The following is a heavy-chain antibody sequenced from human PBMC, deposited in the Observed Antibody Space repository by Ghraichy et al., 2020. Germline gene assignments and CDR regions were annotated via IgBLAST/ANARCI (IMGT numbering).Heavy chain of an antibody. Sequence: SETLSLTCTVSGDSISSYYWSWLRQPPGKGLEWIGFLYTSGSTNYNPSLKSRVTISVDTSKNQFSLKLSSVTAADTAVYYCARHGAGYSFDSWGQGTLVTVSS. CDR2: LYTSGST. D-gene: IGHD3-9*01. CDR1: GDSISSYY. J-gene: IGHJ4*02. V-gene: IGHV4-4*09. CDR3: ARHGAGYSFDS.